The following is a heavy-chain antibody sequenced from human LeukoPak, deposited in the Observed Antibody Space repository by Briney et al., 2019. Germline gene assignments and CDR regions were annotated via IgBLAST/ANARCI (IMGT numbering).Heavy chain of an antibody. J-gene: IGHJ4*02. CDR1: GGSVSSGSYY. CDR2: TYYSGST. CDR3: ARGIVGFPVDY. D-gene: IGHD1-26*01. Sequence: KTSETLSLTCTVSGGSVSSGSYYWSWIRQPPGKGLEWIGYTYYSGSTNYNPSLKSRVTISVDTSKNQFSLKLSSVTAADTAVYYCARGIVGFPVDYWGQGTLVTVSS. V-gene: IGHV4-61*01.